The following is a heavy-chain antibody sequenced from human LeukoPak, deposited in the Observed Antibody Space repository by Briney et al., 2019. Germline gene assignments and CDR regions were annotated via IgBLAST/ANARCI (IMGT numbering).Heavy chain of an antibody. CDR2: IWYDGSNK. J-gene: IGHJ4*02. V-gene: IGHV3-33*01. CDR3: ARDPYGSGSYPDY. CDR1: GFTFSSYG. D-gene: IGHD3-10*01. Sequence: GGSLRLSCAASGFTFSSYGMHWVRQAPGKGLEWGAVIWYDGSNKYYADSVKGRFTISRDNSKNTLYLQMNSLSAEDTAVYYCARDPYGSGSYPDYWGQGTLVTVSS.